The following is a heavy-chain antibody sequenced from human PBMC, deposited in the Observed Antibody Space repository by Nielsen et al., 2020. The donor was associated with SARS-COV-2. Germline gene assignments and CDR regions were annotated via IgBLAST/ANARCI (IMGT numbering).Heavy chain of an antibody. V-gene: IGHV3-9*01. CDR3: SMTPFDY. CDR2: ISWNSGSI. CDR1: GFTFSSYA. D-gene: IGHD2/OR15-2a*01. Sequence: SLKISCAASGFTFSSYAMSWVRQAPGKGLEWVSGISWNSGSIGYADSVKGRFTISRDNAKNSLYLQMNSLRAEDTAVYYCSMTPFDYWGQGTLVTVSS. J-gene: IGHJ4*02.